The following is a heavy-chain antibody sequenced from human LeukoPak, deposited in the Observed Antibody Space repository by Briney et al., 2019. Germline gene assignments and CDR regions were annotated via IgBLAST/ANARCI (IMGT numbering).Heavy chain of an antibody. Sequence: SETLSLTCAVYGGSFSGYYWSWIRQPPGKGLEWIGEINHSGSTNYNPSLKSRVTISVDTSKNQFSLKLSSVTAADTAVYYCARARYCGGDCYPRIYYYYYMDVWGKGTTVTVSS. D-gene: IGHD2-21*02. V-gene: IGHV4-34*01. CDR1: GGSFSGYY. CDR3: ARARYCGGDCYPRIYYYYYMDV. J-gene: IGHJ6*03. CDR2: INHSGST.